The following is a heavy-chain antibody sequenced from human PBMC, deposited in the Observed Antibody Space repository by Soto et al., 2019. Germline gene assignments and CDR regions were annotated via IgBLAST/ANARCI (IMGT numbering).Heavy chain of an antibody. CDR2: INHSGST. CDR3: ARRTVAAAGTSNWFDP. Sequence: SETLSLTCAVYGGSLSGYYWSWIRQPPGKGLEWIGEINHSGSTNYNPSLKSRVTISVDTSKNQFSLKLSSVTAADTAVYYCARRTVAAAGTSNWFDPWGQGTLVTVSS. CDR1: GGSLSGYY. D-gene: IGHD6-13*01. J-gene: IGHJ5*02. V-gene: IGHV4-34*01.